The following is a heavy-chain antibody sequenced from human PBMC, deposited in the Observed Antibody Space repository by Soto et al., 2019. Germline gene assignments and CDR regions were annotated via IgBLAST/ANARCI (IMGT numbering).Heavy chain of an antibody. CDR2: ISYDGSHE. Sequence: QVQLVESGGGVVQPGRSLRLSCVASGFTLNTYGMHWVRQAPGKGLEWVALISYDGSHEYYADSVKGRFTISRDISKITLLLQMNSLRPEDTAVYYCAKEMCPRTVLDSSSPWGDAWGQGTLVTVSS. J-gene: IGHJ5*02. D-gene: IGHD6-6*01. CDR1: GFTLNTYG. CDR3: AKEMCPRTVLDSSSPWGDA. V-gene: IGHV3-30*18.